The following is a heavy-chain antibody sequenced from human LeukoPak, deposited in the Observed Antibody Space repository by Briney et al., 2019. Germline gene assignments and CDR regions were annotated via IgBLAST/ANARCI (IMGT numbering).Heavy chain of an antibody. CDR3: ARDSGSRGKGY. CDR2: IKPGSGAT. J-gene: IGHJ4*02. V-gene: IGHV1-2*02. Sequence: GASVKVSCTASGYTFTDYSIHWVRQAPGQGLEWMGWIKPGSGATSYAQKFQGRVTLTRDTSISTGYMDLSRLTSDDTAVYYCARDSGSRGKGYWGQGTLVTVSS. CDR1: GYTFTDYS. D-gene: IGHD6-19*01.